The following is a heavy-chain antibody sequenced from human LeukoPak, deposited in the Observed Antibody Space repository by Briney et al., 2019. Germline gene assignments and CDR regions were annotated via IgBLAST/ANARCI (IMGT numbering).Heavy chain of an antibody. V-gene: IGHV3-30*09. D-gene: IGHD1-20*01. J-gene: IGHJ4*02. CDR3: VRDHNWAFDY. CDR2: ISYDGSNK. CDR1: GFTFSSYA. Sequence: GGSLRLSCAASGFTFSSYAMHWVRQAPGKGLEWVAVISYDGSNKYYADSVKGRFAISRDSAKDSLYLQMNSLRAEDTAIYYCVRDHNWAFDYWGQGTLVTVSS.